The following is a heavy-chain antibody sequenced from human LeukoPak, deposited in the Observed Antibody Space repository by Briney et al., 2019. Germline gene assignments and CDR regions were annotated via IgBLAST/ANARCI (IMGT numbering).Heavy chain of an antibody. D-gene: IGHD3-10*01. J-gene: IGHJ4*02. V-gene: IGHV4-4*02. CDR3: ARDIETMVRGVILYYFDY. Sequence: SGTLSLTCAVSGGSISSSNWWSRVRQPPGKGLEWIGEIYHSGSTNYNPSLKSRVTISVDKSKNQFSLKLSSVTAADTAVYYCARDIETMVRGVILYYFDYWGQGTLVTVSS. CDR2: IYHSGST. CDR1: GGSISSSNW.